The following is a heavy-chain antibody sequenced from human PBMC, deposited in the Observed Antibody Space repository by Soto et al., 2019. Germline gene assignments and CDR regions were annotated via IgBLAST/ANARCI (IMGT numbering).Heavy chain of an antibody. Sequence: QVHLQQWGAGLLKPSETLSLTCAVYGGSVNGYYWNWIRQPPGKGLEWIGEINLTGGPPYNPSLKRRVPMSVDTSKNQFSMRLSSVPAADTAIYYCATRITAFGLLIPPFDPWGQGTQVTVSS. J-gene: IGHJ5*02. CDR3: ATRITAFGLLIPPFDP. CDR1: GGSVNGYY. V-gene: IGHV4-34*02. CDR2: INLTGGP. D-gene: IGHD3-3*01.